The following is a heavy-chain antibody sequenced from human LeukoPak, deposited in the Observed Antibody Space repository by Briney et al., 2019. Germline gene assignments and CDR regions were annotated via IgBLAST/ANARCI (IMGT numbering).Heavy chain of an antibody. CDR2: IIPIFGTA. J-gene: IGHJ6*03. CDR3: ARSAGFGSAPHWDYYYYMDV. V-gene: IGHV1-69*13. CDR1: GGTFSSYA. Sequence: ASVKVSCKASGGTFSSYAISWVRQAPGQGLEWMGGIIPIFGTANYAQKFQGRVTITADESTSTAYMELSSLRSEDTAVYYCARSAGFGSAPHWDYYYYMDVWGKGTTVTISS. D-gene: IGHD3-10*01.